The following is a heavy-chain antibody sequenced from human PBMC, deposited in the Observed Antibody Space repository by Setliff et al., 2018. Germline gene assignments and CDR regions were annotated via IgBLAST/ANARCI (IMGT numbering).Heavy chain of an antibody. Sequence: GGSLRLSCAASGFTFSSYSMNWVRQAPGKGLEWVSSVSSSSYYINYADSVKGRFTISRDNSKNTLYLQMNSLRAEDTAVYYCAKDGDYNFWSGYFRAYYYYYYMDVWGKGTTVTVSS. J-gene: IGHJ6*03. D-gene: IGHD3-3*01. CDR3: AKDGDYNFWSGYFRAYYYYYYMDV. CDR2: VSSSSYYI. CDR1: GFTFSSYS. V-gene: IGHV3-21*01.